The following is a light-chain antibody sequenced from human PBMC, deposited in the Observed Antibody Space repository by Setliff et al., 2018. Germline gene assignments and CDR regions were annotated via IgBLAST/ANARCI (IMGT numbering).Light chain of an antibody. V-gene: IGLV2-14*01. CDR3: SSYTSSSTRV. CDR1: SSDVGYYNY. J-gene: IGLJ1*01. CDR2: EVS. Sequence: QSALTQPASVSGSPGQSITISCPGTSSDVGYYNYVSWYQQHPGKAPKLMIYEVSNRPSGVSNRFSGSKSGNTASLTISGLQAEDEADYYCSSYTSSSTRVFGTGTKV.